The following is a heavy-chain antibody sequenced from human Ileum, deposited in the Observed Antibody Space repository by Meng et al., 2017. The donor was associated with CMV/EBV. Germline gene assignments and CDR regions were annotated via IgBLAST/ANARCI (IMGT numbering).Heavy chain of an antibody. V-gene: IGHV4-4*02. CDR3: TTGSAYSPPGQFHQ. CDR2: VYRGGNA. Sequence: VSGGSISRTNWWTWVRQTPGKGLEWIGEVYRGGNAMYNPSLQSRLTISVDDSTNQVSLRLRSVTAADTAMYYCTTGSAYSPPGQFHQWGQGTLVTVSS. J-gene: IGHJ4*02. CDR1: GGSISRTNW. D-gene: IGHD3-22*01.